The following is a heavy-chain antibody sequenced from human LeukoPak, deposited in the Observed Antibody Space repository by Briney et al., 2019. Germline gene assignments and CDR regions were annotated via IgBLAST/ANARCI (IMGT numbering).Heavy chain of an antibody. J-gene: IGHJ2*01. V-gene: IGHV4-31*03. D-gene: IGHD5-12*01. Sequence: PSQTLSLTCTVSGGSISSGGYYWSWIRQHPGKGLEWIGYIYYSGSTYYTPSLKNRVTISVATSKNQFSLRLSSVTAVDTAVYYCARGGGGYSWYFDLWGRGTLVTVSS. CDR3: ARGGGGYSWYFDL. CDR2: IYYSGST. CDR1: GGSISSGGYY.